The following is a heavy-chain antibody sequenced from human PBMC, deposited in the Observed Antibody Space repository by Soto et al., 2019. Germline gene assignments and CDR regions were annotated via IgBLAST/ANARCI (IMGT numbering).Heavy chain of an antibody. V-gene: IGHV4-30-2*01. CDR1: GGSISSGGYS. CDR3: ARGVYYYDSSGYYYDPYYFDY. Sequence: SETQSLTCAVSGGSISSGGYSRSWIRQPPGKGLEWIGYIYHSGSTYYNPSLKSRVTISVDRSKNQFSLKLSSVTAADTAVYYCARGVYYYDSSGYYYDPYYFDYWGQGTLVTVSS. J-gene: IGHJ4*02. D-gene: IGHD3-22*01. CDR2: IYHSGST.